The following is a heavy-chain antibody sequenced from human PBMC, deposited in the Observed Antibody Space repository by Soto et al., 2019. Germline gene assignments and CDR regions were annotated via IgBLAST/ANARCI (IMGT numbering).Heavy chain of an antibody. V-gene: IGHV3-30*18. Sequence: HPVGSLRLSCAASGFTFSSYGMHWVRQAPGKGLEWVAVISYDGSNKYYADSVKGRFTISRDNSKNTLYLQMNSLRAEDTAVYYCAKGGPGASSGLFEYWGQGTLVTVSS. D-gene: IGHD3-10*01. CDR2: ISYDGSNK. CDR3: AKGGPGASSGLFEY. CDR1: GFTFSSYG. J-gene: IGHJ4*02.